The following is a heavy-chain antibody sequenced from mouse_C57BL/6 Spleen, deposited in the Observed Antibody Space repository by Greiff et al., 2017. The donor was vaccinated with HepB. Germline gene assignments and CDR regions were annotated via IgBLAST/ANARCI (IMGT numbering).Heavy chain of an antibody. CDR1: GFTFSSYA. D-gene: IGHD2-4*01. CDR3: ARGGNYDYRAMDY. Sequence: EVKVVESGGGLVKPGGSLKLSCAASGFTFSSYAMSWVRQTPEKRLEWVATISDGGSYTYYPDNVKGRFTISRDNAKNNLYLQMSHLKSEDTAMYYCARGGNYDYRAMDYWGQGTSVTVSS. CDR2: ISDGGSYT. V-gene: IGHV5-4*03. J-gene: IGHJ4*01.